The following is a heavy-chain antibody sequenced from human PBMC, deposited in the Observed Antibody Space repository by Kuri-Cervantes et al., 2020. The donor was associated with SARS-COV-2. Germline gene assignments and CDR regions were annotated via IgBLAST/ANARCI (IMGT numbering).Heavy chain of an antibody. V-gene: IGHV3-21*01. CDR3: ARDESGSFDGSAFDV. D-gene: IGHD1-26*01. J-gene: IGHJ3*01. CDR2: ISSTRRYI. CDR1: GFTLSNYG. Sequence: GESLKISWVASGFTLSNYGMTWGRQAPGKGMEWVSSISSTRRYIYYAVSLKGRFTISRDNVKNSLYLQMNSLRAEDTAVYYCARDESGSFDGSAFDVWGQGTMVTVSS.